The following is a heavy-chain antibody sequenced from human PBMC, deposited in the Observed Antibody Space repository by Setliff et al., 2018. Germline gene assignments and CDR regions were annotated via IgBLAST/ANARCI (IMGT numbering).Heavy chain of an antibody. CDR2: IWGDGGTK. CDR3: GPGGKGLLEN. J-gene: IGHJ4*02. CDR1: GFTFSTYR. V-gene: IGHV3-33*03. D-gene: IGHD3-10*01. Sequence: GGSLRLSCAASGFTFSTYRMHWVRQAPGKGLEWVAVIWGDGGTKYHADSVKGRFTISRDNSKNTLYLQMNSLRAEDTAIYYCGPGGKGLLENWGQGTLVTVSS.